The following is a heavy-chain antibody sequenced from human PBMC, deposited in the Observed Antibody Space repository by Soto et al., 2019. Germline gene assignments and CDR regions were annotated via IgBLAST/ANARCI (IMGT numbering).Heavy chain of an antibody. D-gene: IGHD2-2*01. CDR3: ARGLLGYCSSTSCSLYGMDV. J-gene: IGHJ6*02. V-gene: IGHV5-51*01. CDR1: GYSFTSYW. Sequence: GESLKISCKGSGYSFTSYWIGWVRQMPGKGLEWMGIIYPGDSDTRYSPSFQGQVTISADKSISTAYLQWSSLKASDTAVYYCARGLLGYCSSTSCSLYGMDVWGQGTTVTVSS. CDR2: IYPGDSDT.